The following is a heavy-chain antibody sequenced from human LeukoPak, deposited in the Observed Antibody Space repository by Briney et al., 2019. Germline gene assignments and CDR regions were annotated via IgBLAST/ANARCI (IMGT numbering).Heavy chain of an antibody. CDR3: ARAYYYDSSGYQYYFGY. CDR1: GGSISSSSYY. CDR2: IYYSGST. J-gene: IGHJ4*02. Sequence: SETLSLTCTVSGGSISSSSYYWGWIRQPPGKGLEWIGSIYYSGSTYYNPSLKSRVTISVDTSKNQFSLKLSSVTAADTAVYYCARAYYYDSSGYQYYFGYWGQGTLVTVSS. D-gene: IGHD3-22*01. V-gene: IGHV4-39*07.